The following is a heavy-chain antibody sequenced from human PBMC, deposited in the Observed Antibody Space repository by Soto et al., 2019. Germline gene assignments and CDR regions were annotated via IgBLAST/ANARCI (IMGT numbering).Heavy chain of an antibody. D-gene: IGHD4-4*01. CDR1: GFTFEDYT. J-gene: IGHJ6*02. CDR2: ITWEGGSR. CDR3: PKLSHVYSAYHKYGMDG. Sequence: EVQLVESGGVVERPGGSLRLSCAASGFTFEDYTMHWVRHAPGKGLEWVALITWEGGSRYYADSVKGRFTISRNNSANSLFLHMISLRPDDPALYYWPKLSHVYSAYHKYGMDGRGRGSTITVSS. V-gene: IGHV3-43*01.